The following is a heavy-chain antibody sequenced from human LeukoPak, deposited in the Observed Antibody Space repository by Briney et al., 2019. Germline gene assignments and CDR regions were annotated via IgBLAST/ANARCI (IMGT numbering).Heavy chain of an antibody. V-gene: IGHV5-51*01. Sequence: PGESLKISCEASGYSFTTYWIGWVRQMPGKGLEWMGIIYPGDSDTRYSPSFQGQVTISADKSISTAYLQWSSPKASDTAMYYCARQHGSGSYYSRAIDYWGQGTLVTVSS. CDR3: ARQHGSGSYYSRAIDY. D-gene: IGHD3-10*01. CDR1: GYSFTTYW. J-gene: IGHJ4*02. CDR2: IYPGDSDT.